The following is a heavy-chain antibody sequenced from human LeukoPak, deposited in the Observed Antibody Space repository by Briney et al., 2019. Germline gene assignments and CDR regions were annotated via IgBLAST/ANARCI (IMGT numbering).Heavy chain of an antibody. J-gene: IGHJ6*03. CDR3: AREEGYYDTSGRYYSYYMDV. D-gene: IGHD3-22*01. V-gene: IGHV4-59*11. CDR2: IYYSGST. Sequence: KPSETLSLTCTVSGGSISSHYWSWIRQPPGKGLEWIGYIYYSGSTNYNPSLKGRVTISVDTSKNQFSLKLSSVTAADTAVYYCAREEGYYDTSGRYYSYYMDVWGKGTTVTVSS. CDR1: GGSISSHY.